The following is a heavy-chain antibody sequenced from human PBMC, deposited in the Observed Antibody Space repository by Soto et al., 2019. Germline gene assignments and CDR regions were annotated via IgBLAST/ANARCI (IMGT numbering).Heavy chain of an antibody. V-gene: IGHV3-23*01. J-gene: IGHJ6*02. Sequence: GGSLRLSCAASEFTFSNYAMSWVRQAPGKGLEWVSFISDNGGTTYYADSVKGRFTISRDNSKNTLYLQMNSLRAEDTAVYYCAREVVRSSMVRGVPVFYYYYYGMDVWGQGTTVTVSS. CDR2: ISDNGGTT. D-gene: IGHD3-10*01. CDR3: AREVVRSSMVRGVPVFYYYYYGMDV. CDR1: EFTFSNYA.